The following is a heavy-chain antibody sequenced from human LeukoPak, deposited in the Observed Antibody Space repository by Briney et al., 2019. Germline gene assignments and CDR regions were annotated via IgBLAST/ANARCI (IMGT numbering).Heavy chain of an antibody. CDR3: ARGEWGIAASGSYYYYYMDV. CDR1: GGSISSGSYY. CDR2: IYTSGST. J-gene: IGHJ6*03. D-gene: IGHD6-13*01. Sequence: PSQTLSLTCTVSGGSISSGSYYWSWIRQPAGKGLEWIGRIYTSGSTNYNPPLKSRVTISVDTSKNQFSLKLSSVTAADTAVYYCARGEWGIAASGSYYYYYMDVWGKGTTVTVSS. V-gene: IGHV4-61*02.